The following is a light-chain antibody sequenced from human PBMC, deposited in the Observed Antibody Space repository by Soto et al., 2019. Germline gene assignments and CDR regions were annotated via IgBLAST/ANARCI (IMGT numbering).Light chain of an antibody. CDR2: GAS. J-gene: IGKJ2*01. Sequence: EIVMTQSPATLSVSPGERATLSCRASQSVSSNLAWYQQKPGQAPRLLIYGASTRATGIPARFSGSGSGTEFTLTISRLQSEDFAVYYCQQYNNWPPQYTFGQGTKREIK. CDR1: QSVSSN. CDR3: QQYNNWPPQYT. V-gene: IGKV3-15*01.